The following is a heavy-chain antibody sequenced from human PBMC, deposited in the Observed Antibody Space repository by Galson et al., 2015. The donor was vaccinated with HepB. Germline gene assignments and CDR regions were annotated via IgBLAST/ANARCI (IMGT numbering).Heavy chain of an antibody. Sequence: SVKVSCKASGYTFTSNGITWVRQAPGQGLEWMGWISPNNGNTNYAQKLRGRFTMTTDTCTSTAYVELRSLKSDDTAMYYCARYYYDSSPSFGHWGQGTLVTVSS. J-gene: IGHJ4*02. D-gene: IGHD3-22*01. CDR1: GYTFTSNG. CDR2: ISPNNGNT. CDR3: ARYYYDSSPSFGH. V-gene: IGHV1-18*04.